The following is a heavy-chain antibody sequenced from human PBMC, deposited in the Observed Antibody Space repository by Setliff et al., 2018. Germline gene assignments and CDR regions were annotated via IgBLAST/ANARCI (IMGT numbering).Heavy chain of an antibody. J-gene: IGHJ3*02. CDR3: ARGWPIAVDAFDI. D-gene: IGHD6-19*01. Sequence: CAASGFTFSSYSMNWVRQAPGKGLEWVSSISSSSSYIYYADSVKGRFTISRDNAKNSLYLQMNSLRAEDTAVYYCARGWPIAVDAFDIWGQGTMVTVSS. CDR2: ISSSSSYI. CDR1: GFTFSSYS. V-gene: IGHV3-21*01.